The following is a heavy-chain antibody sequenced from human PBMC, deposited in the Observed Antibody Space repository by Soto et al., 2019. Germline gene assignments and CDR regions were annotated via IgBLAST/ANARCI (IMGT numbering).Heavy chain of an antibody. CDR2: ISRSAGNT. V-gene: IGHV3-21*01. J-gene: IGHJ3*02. CDR3: ARDQVPGLDAFEI. Sequence: PGGSLRLSCAASGFTFSSYSMNWVRQAPGKGLEWVSSISRSAGNTYYADSVKGRFTISRDNAKNSMYLQMNSLRAEDTAVYYCARDQVPGLDAFEIWGQGTMVTVS. CDR1: GFTFSSYS.